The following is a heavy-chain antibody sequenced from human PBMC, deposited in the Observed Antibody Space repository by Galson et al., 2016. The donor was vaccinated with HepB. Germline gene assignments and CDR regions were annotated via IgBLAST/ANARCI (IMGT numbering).Heavy chain of an antibody. Sequence: GYYWSWIRQPPGKGLEWIGYFHYSGITNNNPSLKSRVTISTDTSKNQLSLKLSSATAADTAVYYCVRIQSGAHGWFEPWGQGTLVTVSS. CDR1: GYY. CDR2: FHYSGIT. V-gene: IGHV4-61*08. D-gene: IGHD3-16*01. J-gene: IGHJ5*02. CDR3: VRIQSGAHGWFEP.